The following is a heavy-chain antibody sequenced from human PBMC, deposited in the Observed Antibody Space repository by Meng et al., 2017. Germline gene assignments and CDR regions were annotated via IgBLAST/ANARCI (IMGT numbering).Heavy chain of an antibody. CDR2: ISYDGSNK. CDR1: GFTFSSYA. D-gene: IGHD3-22*01. Sequence: GESLKISCAASGFTFSSYAMHWVRQAPGKGLEWVAVISYDGSNKYYADSVKGRFTISRDNSKNTLYLQMNSLRAEDTAVYYCARGDPPPRRYYHDSCGYYLHDYWGQGTLVTVSS. CDR3: ARGDPPPRRYYHDSCGYYLHDY. J-gene: IGHJ4*02. V-gene: IGHV3-30*11.